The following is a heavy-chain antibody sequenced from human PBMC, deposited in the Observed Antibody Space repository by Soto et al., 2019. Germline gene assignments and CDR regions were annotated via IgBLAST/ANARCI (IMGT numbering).Heavy chain of an antibody. CDR2: ISSSSSYI. CDR1: GFTFTSYS. D-gene: IGHD1-26*01. J-gene: IGHJ4*02. V-gene: IGHV3-21*01. CDR3: ARERGISFGWESGY. Sequence: GSLRLSCAASGFTFTSYSMNWVRQAPGKGLEWVSSISSSSSYIYYADSVKGRFTISRDNAKNSLYLQMNSLRVEDTAVYYCARERGISFGWESGYWGQGTLVTVSS.